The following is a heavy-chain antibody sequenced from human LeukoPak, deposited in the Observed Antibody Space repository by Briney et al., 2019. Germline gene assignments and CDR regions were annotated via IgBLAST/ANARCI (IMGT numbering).Heavy chain of an antibody. CDR2: IIPVFGTT. Sequence: PLASVKVSCKASGGTFSSYAVSWVRQAPGQGLEWMGGIIPVFGTTKYAQRFQGRVTITADESTSTAYMELRSLRSDDTAVYYCARALGIAAAGTNYWGQGTLVTVSS. CDR3: ARALGIAAAGTNY. V-gene: IGHV1-69*13. J-gene: IGHJ4*02. CDR1: GGTFSSYA. D-gene: IGHD6-13*01.